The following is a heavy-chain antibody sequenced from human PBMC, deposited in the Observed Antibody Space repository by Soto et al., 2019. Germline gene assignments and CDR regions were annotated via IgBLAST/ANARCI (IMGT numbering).Heavy chain of an antibody. Sequence: EVQLVESGGALVQPGRSLRLSCAASGFTFDHYAMHWVRQAPGKGLEWVSGISWSSGTIGYADSVKGRFTISRDNAKNSLYLQMNSLRAEDTALYYCAKDTEGYGSGNYDNMAFDYWGQGTLVTVSS. V-gene: IGHV3-9*01. D-gene: IGHD3-10*01. J-gene: IGHJ4*02. CDR3: AKDTEGYGSGNYDNMAFDY. CDR2: ISWSSGTI. CDR1: GFTFDHYA.